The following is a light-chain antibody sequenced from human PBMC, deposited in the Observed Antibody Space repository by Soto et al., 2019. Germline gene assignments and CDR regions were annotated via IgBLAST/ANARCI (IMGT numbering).Light chain of an antibody. V-gene: IGKV3-20*01. CDR1: QSVSSSS. CDR3: QLYGSSPPYI. Sequence: EIVWTQSPGTVSLSPGERATLSCRASQSVSSSSLAWYQQRPGQAPRLLIFTASSRATGTPDRFSGSGSGTDFTLTISRLEPEDFAVYYCQLYGSSPPYIFGPGTKVEIK. J-gene: IGKJ2*01. CDR2: TAS.